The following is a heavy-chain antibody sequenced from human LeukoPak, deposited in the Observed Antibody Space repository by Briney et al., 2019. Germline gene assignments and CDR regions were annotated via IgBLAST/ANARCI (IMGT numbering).Heavy chain of an antibody. CDR3: ARRVYSGSYNWYFDL. V-gene: IGHV4-39*01. D-gene: IGHD1-26*01. Sequence: PSETLSLTCTVSGGSISTSTYYWGWIRQPPGKGLEWIGSISYSGSTYNNPSLKSRVTISVDTSKNQFSLKLSSVTAPDTAVYYCARRVYSGSYNWYFDLWGRGTLVTASS. CDR2: ISYSGST. J-gene: IGHJ2*01. CDR1: GGSISTSTYY.